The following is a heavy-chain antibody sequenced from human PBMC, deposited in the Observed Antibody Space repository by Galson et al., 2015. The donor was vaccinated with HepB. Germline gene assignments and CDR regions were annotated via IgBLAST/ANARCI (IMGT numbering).Heavy chain of an antibody. J-gene: IGHJ6*04. CDR3: ARDYGPRGYQLLYESYYGMNV. CDR1: GFTFSSYW. V-gene: IGHV3-7*01. Sequence: SLRLSCAASGFTFSSYWISWVRQAPGKGLEWVANIKQDGREKYYVDSVKGRFTISRDNATNSLYLQMNRLRAEHTAVYYCARDYGPRGYQLLYESYYGMNVRDKGTTFTVSS. D-gene: IGHD2-2*02. CDR2: IKQDGREK.